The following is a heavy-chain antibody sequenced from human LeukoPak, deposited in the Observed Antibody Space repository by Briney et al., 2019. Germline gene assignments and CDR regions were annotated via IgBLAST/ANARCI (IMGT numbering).Heavy chain of an antibody. V-gene: IGHV6-1*01. J-gene: IGHJ4*02. CDR3: ARGRVGGMVYFFDN. CDR2: THFKSKWYN. D-gene: IGHD1-26*01. CDR1: GDSVSSNSVT. Sequence: SQTLSLTCGISGDSVSSNSVTWNWIRQSPSKGLEWLGRTHFKSKWYNDYAESVQSRITISPDTSKNQFSLHLNSVTPEDTAFYYCARGRVGGMVYFFDNWGQGTLVTVSS.